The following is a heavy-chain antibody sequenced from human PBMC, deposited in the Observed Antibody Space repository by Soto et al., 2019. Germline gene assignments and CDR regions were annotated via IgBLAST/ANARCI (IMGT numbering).Heavy chain of an antibody. D-gene: IGHD4-17*01. CDR3: ARRGRYGDLGAGGPLYYYYGMDV. CDR2: ISSSSSTI. Sequence: EVQLVESGGGLVQPGGSLRLSCAASGFTFSSYSMNWVRQAPGKGLEWVSYISSSSSTIYYADSVKGRFTISRDNAKNSLYLQMNSLRDEDTAVYYCARRGRYGDLGAGGPLYYYYGMDVWGQGTMVTVSS. J-gene: IGHJ6*02. V-gene: IGHV3-48*02. CDR1: GFTFSSYS.